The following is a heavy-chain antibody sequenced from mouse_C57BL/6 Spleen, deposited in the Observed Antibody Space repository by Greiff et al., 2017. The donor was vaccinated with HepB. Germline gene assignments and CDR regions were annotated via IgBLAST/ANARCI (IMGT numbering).Heavy chain of an antibody. CDR2: IRNKANGYTT. D-gene: IGHD2-5*01. Sequence: EVQLVASGGGSVQPGGSLSLSCAASGFTFTDYYMSWVRQPPGKALEWLGFIRNKANGYTTEYSVSLKGRFTISRDNSHGILYLQMNALGAEDSATYYCASYIVYSNYGVFYAMDYWRQGNSVTVSS. CDR3: ASYIVYSNYGVFYAMDY. J-gene: IGHJ4*01. CDR1: GFTFTDYY. V-gene: IGHV7-3*01.